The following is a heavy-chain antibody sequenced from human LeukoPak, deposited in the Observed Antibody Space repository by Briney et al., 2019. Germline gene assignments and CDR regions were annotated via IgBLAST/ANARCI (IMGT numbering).Heavy chain of an antibody. CDR1: GFTFSSYA. V-gene: IGHV3-23*01. CDR3: AKDWAFRYCSGGSCYSGFDC. J-gene: IGHJ4*02. D-gene: IGHD2-15*01. Sequence: PGGSLRLSCAPSGFTFSSYAMGWVRHAPGKGLEWGSGIRGSGETTNYTDSVKGRFTTSRDDSKNTLYLQMNSLRAEDTAVYYCAKDWAFRYCSGGSCYSGFDCWGQGTLVTVFS. CDR2: IRGSGETT.